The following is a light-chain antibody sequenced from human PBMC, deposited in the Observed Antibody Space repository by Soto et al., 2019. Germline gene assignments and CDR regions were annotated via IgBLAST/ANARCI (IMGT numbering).Light chain of an antibody. Sequence: DIQMTQSTSSLFASVGDRVTITCRASQSISIYLNWYQQKPGEAPNVLIYAASSLQSGVPSRFSGSGSGTVFILTISGRQPEVLATYYFQQGYNTPWRFGQGPGWKSN. CDR3: QQGYNTPWR. V-gene: IGKV1-39*01. J-gene: IGKJ1*01. CDR1: QSISIY. CDR2: AAS.